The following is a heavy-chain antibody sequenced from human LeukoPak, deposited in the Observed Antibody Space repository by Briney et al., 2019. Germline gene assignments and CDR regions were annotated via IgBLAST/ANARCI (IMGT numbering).Heavy chain of an antibody. CDR1: GYTFTSYG. J-gene: IGHJ4*02. Sequence: GASVKASCKASGYTFTSYGISWVRQAPGQGLEWMGWISAYNGNTNYAQKLQGRVTMTTDTSTSTAYMELRSLRSDDTAAYYCARDKDYIWGSSPKFDYWGQGTLVTVSS. V-gene: IGHV1-18*01. D-gene: IGHD3-16*01. CDR2: ISAYNGNT. CDR3: ARDKDYIWGSSPKFDY.